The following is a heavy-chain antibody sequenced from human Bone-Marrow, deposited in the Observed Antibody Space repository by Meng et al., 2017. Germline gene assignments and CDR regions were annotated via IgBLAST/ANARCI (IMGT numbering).Heavy chain of an antibody. D-gene: IGHD6-19*01. CDR2: IYHSGST. J-gene: IGHJ4*02. V-gene: IGHV4-4*02. CDR3: ARARGIAVAEPWDY. Sequence: VQPQVSGSGLVEPSGTLSLTCAVSGGSISSSNWWSWVRQPPGKGLEWIGEIYHSGSTNYNPSLKSRVTISVDKSKNQFSLKLSSVTAADTAVYYCARARGIAVAEPWDYWGQGTLVTVSS. CDR1: GGSISSSNW.